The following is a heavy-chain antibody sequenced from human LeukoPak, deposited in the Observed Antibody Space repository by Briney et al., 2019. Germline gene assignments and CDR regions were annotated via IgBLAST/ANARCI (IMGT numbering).Heavy chain of an antibody. Sequence: ASVKVSCKASGGAFSSYAISWVRQAPGQGLEWMGGIIPIFGTANYAQKFQGRVTITTDESTSTAYMELSSLRSEDTAVYYCASRATVTTSLYFDYWGQGTLVTVSS. CDR1: GGAFSSYA. CDR2: IIPIFGTA. V-gene: IGHV1-69*05. D-gene: IGHD4-17*01. J-gene: IGHJ4*02. CDR3: ASRATVTTSLYFDY.